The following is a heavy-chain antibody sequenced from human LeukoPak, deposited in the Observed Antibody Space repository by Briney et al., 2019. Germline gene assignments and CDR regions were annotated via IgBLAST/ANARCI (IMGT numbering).Heavy chain of an antibody. CDR1: GYSFTSYW. V-gene: IGHV5-51*01. Sequence: GESLKISCKGSGYSFTSYWIGWVRQMPGKGLEWMGIIYPGDSDTRYSPSFQGQVTISADKSISTAYLQWSSLKASDTAIYYCARSIAATRGSWYLQHWGQGTLVTVSS. CDR2: IYPGDSDT. J-gene: IGHJ1*01. D-gene: IGHD6-13*01. CDR3: ARSIAATRGSWYLQH.